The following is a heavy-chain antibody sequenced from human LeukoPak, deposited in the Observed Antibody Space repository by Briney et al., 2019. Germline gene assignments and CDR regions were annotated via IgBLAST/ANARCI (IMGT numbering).Heavy chain of an antibody. CDR1: GGSISSYY. CDR3: ARDAAPEVLTIFGVVITDYYYYYGMDV. Sequence: SETLSLTCTVSGGSISSYYWSWIRQPAGKGLEWIGRIYTSGSTNYNPSLKSRVTMSVDTSKNQFSLKLSSVTAADTAVYYCARDAAPEVLTIFGVVITDYYYYYGMDVWGQGTTVTVSS. J-gene: IGHJ6*02. CDR2: IYTSGST. D-gene: IGHD3-3*01. V-gene: IGHV4-4*07.